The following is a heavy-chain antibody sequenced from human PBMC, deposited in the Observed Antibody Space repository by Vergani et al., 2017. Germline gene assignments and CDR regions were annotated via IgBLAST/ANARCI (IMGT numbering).Heavy chain of an antibody. Sequence: EVQLVESGGGLVQPGRSLRLSCAASGFTFVDYAMHWVRQAPGKGLEWVSGISWNSGSIGYADSVKGRFTISRDNAKNSLYLQMTSLRAEDTALYYCAKNLGTSSGGGWFDPWGQGTLVTVSS. CDR2: ISWNSGSI. D-gene: IGHD6-6*01. J-gene: IGHJ5*02. CDR3: AKNLGTSSGGGWFDP. CDR1: GFTFVDYA. V-gene: IGHV3-9*01.